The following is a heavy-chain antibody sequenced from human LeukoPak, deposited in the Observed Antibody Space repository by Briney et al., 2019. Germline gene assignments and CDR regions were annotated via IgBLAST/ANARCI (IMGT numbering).Heavy chain of an antibody. D-gene: IGHD2/OR15-2a*01. V-gene: IGHV3-53*01. CDR3: AGYLRYFDS. CDR1: GFTVSSNY. J-gene: IGHJ4*02. CDR2: IDSGGST. Sequence: PVRSLRPSRAVSGFTVSSNYMSWVRQAARNGLKSVSVIDSGGSTDSADSVNGRITISRDNSKNTLYVQMCSLSVWLPAVCHCAGYLRYFDSWGKGPLVTVSS.